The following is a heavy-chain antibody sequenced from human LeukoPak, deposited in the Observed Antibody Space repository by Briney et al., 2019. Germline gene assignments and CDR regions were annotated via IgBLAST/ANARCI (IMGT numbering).Heavy chain of an antibody. CDR2: IYASGST. V-gene: IGHV4-61*02. D-gene: IGHD5-18*01. CDR3: AREGEFLGYSYGYGPSYSYYYMDV. Sequence: PSETLSLTCTVSGGSVSSDTYYWSWIRQPAGKGLEWIGRIYASGSTDYNPSLKSRVTISVDTSKNQFSLKLNSVTAADTAVYYCAREGEFLGYSYGYGPSYSYYYMDVWGKGTTVTISS. J-gene: IGHJ6*03. CDR1: GGSVSSDTYY.